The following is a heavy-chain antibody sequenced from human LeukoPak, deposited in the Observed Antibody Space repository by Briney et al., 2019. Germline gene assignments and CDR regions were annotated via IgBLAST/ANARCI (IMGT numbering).Heavy chain of an antibody. Sequence: GGSLRLSCAASGFTFSSYWMHWVRQAPGKGLVWVSRINTDGSSTSYADSVKGRFTISRDNAKNTLYLQMNSLRAEDTAVYYCASGGSIAAGGDYWGQGTLVTVSS. CDR3: ASGGSIAAGGDY. V-gene: IGHV3-74*01. J-gene: IGHJ4*02. D-gene: IGHD6-13*01. CDR2: INTDGSST. CDR1: GFTFSSYW.